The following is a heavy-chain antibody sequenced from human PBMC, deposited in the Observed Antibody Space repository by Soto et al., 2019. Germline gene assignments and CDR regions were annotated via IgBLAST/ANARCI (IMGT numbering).Heavy chain of an antibody. D-gene: IGHD4-4*01. CDR2: VYYRGRS. CDR1: GGSVTNSSYY. J-gene: IGHJ4*02. CDR3: VSQRTTVITQDYFDY. V-gene: IGHV4-39*01. Sequence: SETLSLTCTVSGGSVTNSSYYWGWIRQSPGKGLEWIGSVYYRGRSYSKSSVKSRVTISVDTSKNQFSLNLNSVTASDTAVYFCVSQRTTVITQDYFDYWGQGALVTVSS.